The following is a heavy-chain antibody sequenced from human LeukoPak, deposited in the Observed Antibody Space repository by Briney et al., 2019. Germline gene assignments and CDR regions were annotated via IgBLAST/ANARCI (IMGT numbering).Heavy chain of an antibody. J-gene: IGHJ4*02. D-gene: IGHD2/OR15-2a*01. CDR3: AIYANSAAVY. CDR2: VYYTGTT. V-gene: IGHV4-39*01. Sequence: SETLSLTCTVSGGSISNTIYHGGWIRQPPGKGLEWVGTVYYTGTTYYNPSLKSRVTISVDTSKNQFSLTLHSVTAADTAVYYCAIYANSAAVYWGQGAPVTVSS. CDR1: GGSISNTIYH.